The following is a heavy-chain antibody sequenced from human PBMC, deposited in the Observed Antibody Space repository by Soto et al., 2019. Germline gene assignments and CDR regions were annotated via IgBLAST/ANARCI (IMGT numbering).Heavy chain of an antibody. Sequence: GGPVKVSCKASGGTFSSYAISWVRQAPGQGLEWMGGIIPIFGTANYAQKFQGRVTITADESTSTAYMELSSLRSEDTAVYYCARDIVVVPAPGYYYYGMDVWGQGTTVTVSS. D-gene: IGHD2-2*01. CDR1: GGTFSSYA. J-gene: IGHJ6*02. V-gene: IGHV1-69*13. CDR2: IIPIFGTA. CDR3: ARDIVVVPAPGYYYYGMDV.